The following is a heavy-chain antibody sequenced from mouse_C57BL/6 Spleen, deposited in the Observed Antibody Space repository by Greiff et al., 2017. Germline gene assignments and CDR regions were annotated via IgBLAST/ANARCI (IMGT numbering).Heavy chain of an antibody. D-gene: IGHD1-1*01. CDR1: GYTFTSYW. CDR3: ARYYYGSSYVDY. CDR2: IYPSDSET. J-gene: IGHJ2*01. Sequence: VQLQQPGAELVRPGSSVKLSCKASGYTFTSYWMDWVKQRPGQGLEWIGNIYPSDSETHYNQKFKDKATLTVDKSSSTAYMQLSSLTSEDSAVYYCARYYYGSSYVDYWGQGTTLTVSS. V-gene: IGHV1-61*01.